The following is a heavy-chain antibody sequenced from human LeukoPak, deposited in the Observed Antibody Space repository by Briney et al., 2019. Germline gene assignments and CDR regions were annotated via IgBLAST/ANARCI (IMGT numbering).Heavy chain of an antibody. J-gene: IGHJ4*02. CDR3: ARVNHDYVWGSYRPFDY. CDR1: GYTFTGYY. CDR2: INPNSGGT. V-gene: IGHV1-2*02. D-gene: IGHD3-16*02. Sequence: ASVKASCKASGYTFTGYYMHWVRQAPGQGLEWMGWINPNSGGTNYAQKFQGRVTMTRDTSISTAYMELSRLRSDDTAVYYCARVNHDYVWGSYRPFDYWGQGTLVTVSS.